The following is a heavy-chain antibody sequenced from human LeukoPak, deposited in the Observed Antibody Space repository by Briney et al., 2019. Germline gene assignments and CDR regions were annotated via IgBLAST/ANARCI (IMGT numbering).Heavy chain of an antibody. V-gene: IGHV3-21*01. CDR2: ISGSSSDI. CDR3: AKGGGYEAQYYYYYLDV. CDR1: GFTFRNHA. Sequence: GGSLRLSCAASGFTFRNHAMNWVRQAPGKGLEWVSSISGSSSDICYADSVKGRFTISRDNSKNTLYLQMKSQRAEDTAVYYCAKGGGYEAQYYYYYLDVWGKGTTVTISS. D-gene: IGHD5-12*01. J-gene: IGHJ6*03.